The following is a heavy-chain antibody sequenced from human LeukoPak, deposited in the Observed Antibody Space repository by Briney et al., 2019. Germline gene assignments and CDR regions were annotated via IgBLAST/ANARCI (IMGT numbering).Heavy chain of an antibody. V-gene: IGHV3-74*01. CDR3: AKGDPIATPGYGLFDY. CDR1: GFTFSNYW. Sequence: QPGGSLRLSCAASGFTFSNYWMYWVRQTPGKGLVWVSRINSDGSSTSYADSVRGRFTISRDNAKNTLYLQMNSLRAEDTAVYYCAKGDPIATPGYGLFDYWGQGTLVTVSS. J-gene: IGHJ4*02. CDR2: INSDGSST. D-gene: IGHD6-13*01.